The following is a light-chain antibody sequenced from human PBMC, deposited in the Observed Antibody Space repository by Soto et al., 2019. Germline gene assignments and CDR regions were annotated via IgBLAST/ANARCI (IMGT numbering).Light chain of an antibody. J-gene: IGKJ1*01. V-gene: IGKV3-20*01. Sequence: EIVLTQSPGTLSLSPGERATLSCRTSQSVSSSYLAWYQQKPGQAPRLLMYGASNRATGIPDRFSGSGSGKDLTPTMSRLAPEEFAVYYCQQYGSSPTWTFGNGNQVEIK. CDR3: QQYGSSPTWT. CDR1: QSVSSSY. CDR2: GAS.